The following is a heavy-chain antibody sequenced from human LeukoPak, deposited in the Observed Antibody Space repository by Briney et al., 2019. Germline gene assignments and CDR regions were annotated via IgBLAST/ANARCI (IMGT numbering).Heavy chain of an antibody. CDR3: ARAEAHP. CDR2: ISYDGSNK. J-gene: IGHJ5*02. CDR1: GFTFSSYT. V-gene: IGHV3-30*04. Sequence: GGSLRLSCAASGFTFSSYTMHWVRQAPGKGLEWVAVISYDGSNKYYADSVKGRFTISRDNAKNSLYLQMNSLRAEDTAVYYCARAEAHPWGQGTLVTVSS.